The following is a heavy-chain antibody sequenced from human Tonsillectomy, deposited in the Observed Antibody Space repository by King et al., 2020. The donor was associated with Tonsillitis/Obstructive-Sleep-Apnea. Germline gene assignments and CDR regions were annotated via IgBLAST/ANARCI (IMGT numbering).Heavy chain of an antibody. J-gene: IGHJ5*02. CDR3: ARDATFCLDR. V-gene: IGHV3-7*04. Sequence: VQLVESGGGLVQPGGSLRLSCAASGVTFSSYWMSWVRQAPGKGLEWVANIKQDGSGKYYVDSVKGRFTISRDNAKNSLYLQMNSLRAEDTAVYYCARDATFCLDRWGQGTLVTVSS. D-gene: IGHD2/OR15-2a*01. CDR2: IKQDGSGK. CDR1: GVTFSSYW.